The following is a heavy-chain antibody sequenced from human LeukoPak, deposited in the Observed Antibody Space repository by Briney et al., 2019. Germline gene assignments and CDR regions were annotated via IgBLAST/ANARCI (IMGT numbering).Heavy chain of an antibody. J-gene: IGHJ4*02. D-gene: IGHD6-13*01. CDR3: AKRTDYSNNWYSFDY. Sequence: GGSLRLSCAASGFTFRSYAMSWVRQAPGSGLEWVSTIRAGGDSTNYADSVKGRFTISRDDTKNTLFLQTNGLRAEDTAVYYCAKRTDYSNNWYSFDYWGQGTLVTVSS. CDR1: GFTFRSYA. CDR2: IRAGGDST. V-gene: IGHV3-23*01.